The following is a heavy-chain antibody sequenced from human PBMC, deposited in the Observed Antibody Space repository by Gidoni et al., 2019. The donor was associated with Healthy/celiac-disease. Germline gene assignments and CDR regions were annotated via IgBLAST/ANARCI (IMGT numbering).Heavy chain of an antibody. D-gene: IGHD1-26*01. J-gene: IGHJ4*02. CDR3: ARERGELGYYFDY. CDR1: GFTFSSYS. CDR2: ISSSSSYI. Sequence: EVQLVESGGGLVKPGGSLRLSCAASGFTFSSYSMNWVRQAPGKGLVWVSSISSSSSYIYYADSVQGRFTISRDNAKNSLYLQMNSLRAEDTAVYYCARERGELGYYFDYWGQGTLVTVSS. V-gene: IGHV3-21*01.